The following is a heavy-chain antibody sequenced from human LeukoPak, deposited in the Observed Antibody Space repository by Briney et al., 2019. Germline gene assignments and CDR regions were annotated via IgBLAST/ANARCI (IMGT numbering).Heavy chain of an antibody. D-gene: IGHD3-22*01. V-gene: IGHV4-34*01. CDR3: ARGVTMIVVVIHDWYFDL. Sequence: PSETLSLTCAVYGGSFSGYYWSWIRQPPGKGLEWIGYIYYSGSTYYNPSLKSRVTISVDTSKNQFSLKLTSVTAADTAVYYCARGVTMIVVVIHDWYFDLWGRGTLVTVSS. CDR1: GGSFSGYY. CDR2: IYYSGST. J-gene: IGHJ2*01.